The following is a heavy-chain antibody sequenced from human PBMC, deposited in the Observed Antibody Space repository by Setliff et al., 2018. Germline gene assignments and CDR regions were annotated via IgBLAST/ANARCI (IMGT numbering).Heavy chain of an antibody. J-gene: IGHJ4*02. CDR2: IDPEDGKT. CDR1: GYTFTDDY. Sequence: ASVKVSCKASGYTFTDDYMYWVKQAPGKGLEWMGRIDPEDGKTVYAEKFQGRVIISADTSIDTVYLEIDSLRSEDTAVYYCAFRRGYIYGLDNWGQGTLVTVPQ. D-gene: IGHD5-18*01. CDR3: AFRRGYIYGLDN. V-gene: IGHV1-69-2*01.